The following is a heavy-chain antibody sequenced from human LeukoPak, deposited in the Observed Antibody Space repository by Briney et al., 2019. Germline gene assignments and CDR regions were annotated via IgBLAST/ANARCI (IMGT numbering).Heavy chain of an antibody. CDR2: IIPIFGTA. CDR3: ARDYYGSGSYYKPFDY. CDR1: GGTFSSYA. D-gene: IGHD3-10*01. Sequence: SVKVSCKASGGTFSSYAISWVRQAPGQGLEWMGGIIPIFGTANYAQKFQGRVTITADESTSTAYMELSSLRSEDTAVYYCARDYYGSGSYYKPFDYWGQGTPVTVSS. J-gene: IGHJ4*02. V-gene: IGHV1-69*01.